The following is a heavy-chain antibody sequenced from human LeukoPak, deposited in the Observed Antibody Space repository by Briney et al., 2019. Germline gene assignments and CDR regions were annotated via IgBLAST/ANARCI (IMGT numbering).Heavy chain of an antibody. CDR2: IWYDGSNK. CDR3: ARGGTSSIASSFDY. J-gene: IGHJ4*02. V-gene: IGHV3-33*01. Sequence: ARALRLYCAASGFTFSSYGMHWVRQAPGKELEWVAVIWYDGSNKYYADSVKGRFTISRDNSKNTLYLQMNSLRAEDTAVYYCARGGTSSIASSFDYWGQGTLVTVSS. D-gene: IGHD6-6*01. CDR1: GFTFSSYG.